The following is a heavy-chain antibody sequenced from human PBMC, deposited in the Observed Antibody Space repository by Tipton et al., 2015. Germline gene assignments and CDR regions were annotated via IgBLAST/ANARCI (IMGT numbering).Heavy chain of an antibody. D-gene: IGHD2-2*01. CDR1: GGTFSDYA. V-gene: IGHV1-69*01. J-gene: IGHJ5*02. CDR3: ARDSSSAGNWFDP. Sequence: QLVQSGAEVKKPGSSVKVSCKASGGTFSDYAVTWVRQAPGQGLEWTGGIIPILNITNYAQKFLGRVTLTADESTSTAYMELSSLTSDDTAVYYCARDSSSAGNWFDPWGQGTLVTVSS. CDR2: IIPILNIT.